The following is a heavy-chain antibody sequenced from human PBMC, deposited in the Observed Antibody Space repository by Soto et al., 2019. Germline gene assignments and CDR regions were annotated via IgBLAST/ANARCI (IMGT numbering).Heavy chain of an antibody. J-gene: IGHJ6*02. CDR1: GGSIRDYF. CDR2: ISSSGTI. V-gene: IGHV4-59*01. Sequence: SETLSLTCSVSGGSIRDYFWTWIRQPPGKGLEWIGYISSSGTINYNSSLKSRVTISLDTSRNHFSLKLSSVTAADTAVYFCARDRKLVIPGNYYYYGLDFWGQGTTVIVSS. D-gene: IGHD3-9*01. CDR3: ARDRKLVIPGNYYYYGLDF.